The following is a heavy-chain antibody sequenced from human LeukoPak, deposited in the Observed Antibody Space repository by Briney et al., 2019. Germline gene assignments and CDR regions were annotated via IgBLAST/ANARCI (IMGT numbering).Heavy chain of an antibody. D-gene: IGHD3-9*01. CDR3: ARDLTDNWFDP. J-gene: IGHJ5*01. Sequence: GASVKVSCKASGYTFTGYYMHWVRQAPGQGLEWMGWINPDSGGTNYAQIFRGRVTMTRDTSISTAYMELRRLRSDDTAVYYCARDLTDNWFDPWGQGTLVTVSS. V-gene: IGHV1-2*02. CDR1: GYTFTGYY. CDR2: INPDSGGT.